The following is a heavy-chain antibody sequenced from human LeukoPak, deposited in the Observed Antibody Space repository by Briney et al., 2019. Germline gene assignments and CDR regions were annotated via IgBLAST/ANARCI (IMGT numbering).Heavy chain of an antibody. CDR2: ISSSSSTI. V-gene: IGHV3-48*04. CDR3: AREVRAGALGAFDI. D-gene: IGHD3-10*01. CDR1: GFTFSSYS. Sequence: GGSLRLSCAASGFTFSSYSMNWVRQAPGKGLEWVSYISSSSSTIYYADSVKGRFTISRDNAKNSLYLQMNSLRAEDTAVYYCAREVRAGALGAFDIWGQGTMVTVSS. J-gene: IGHJ3*02.